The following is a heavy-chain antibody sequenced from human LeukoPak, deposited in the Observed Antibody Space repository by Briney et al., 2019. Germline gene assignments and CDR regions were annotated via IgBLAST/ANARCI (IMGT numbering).Heavy chain of an antibody. CDR3: ARDQKDFWSGCYPHDAFNI. V-gene: IGHV1-2*02. Sequence: GSSVKVSCKASGGTFSSYAISWVRQAPGRGLEWMGWINPNSGGTNYAQKFQGRVTMTRDTSISTAYMELSRLRSDDTAVYYCARDQKDFWSGCYPHDAFNIWGQGTMVTVSS. D-gene: IGHD3-3*01. J-gene: IGHJ3*02. CDR2: INPNSGGT. CDR1: GGTFSSYA.